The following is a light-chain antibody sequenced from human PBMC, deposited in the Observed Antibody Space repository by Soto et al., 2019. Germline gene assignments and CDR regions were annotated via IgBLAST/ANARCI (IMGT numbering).Light chain of an antibody. CDR1: QSVRSN. V-gene: IGKV3-15*01. J-gene: IGKJ5*01. CDR2: GAS. Sequence: EVVMTQSPATLSVSPGERVTLSCRASQSVRSNLAWYQQNPGQSPRLLIYGASTRATGIPARFSGSGSGTDFTLTITSLQAGDVAVYYCQQYHSTPITFGQGTRLEIK. CDR3: QQYHSTPIT.